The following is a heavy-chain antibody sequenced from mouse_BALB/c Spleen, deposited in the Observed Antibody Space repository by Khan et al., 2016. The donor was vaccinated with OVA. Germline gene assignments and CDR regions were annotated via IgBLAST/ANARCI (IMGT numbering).Heavy chain of an antibody. CDR2: IWAGGRT. V-gene: IGHV2-9*02. J-gene: IGHJ1*01. D-gene: IGHD2-1*01. CDR1: GFSLTNYG. CDR3: ARFFGNYGWYFDV. Sequence: QVRLQQSGPAMVAPSQSLSITCTVSGFSLTNYGVHWVRQPPGKGLEWLGLIWAGGRTNYNSALMSRLSISKDNSKSQVFLKMNSLQADDTAIYYCARFFGNYGWYFDVWGAGTTVTVSS.